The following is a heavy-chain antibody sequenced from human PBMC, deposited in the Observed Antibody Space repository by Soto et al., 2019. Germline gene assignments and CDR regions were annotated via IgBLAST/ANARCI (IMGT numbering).Heavy chain of an antibody. J-gene: IGHJ5*02. CDR3: AGEGCSGGSCYWFDP. V-gene: IGHV4-34*01. Sequence: PSETLSLTCAVYGGSFSDYFWSWVRQPPGKGLEWIGEISHSGSTTYNPSLKSRVTISVDTSKNQFSLKLSSVTAADTAVYYCAGEGCSGGSCYWFDPWGQGTLVTVSS. D-gene: IGHD2-15*01. CDR1: GGSFSDYF. CDR2: ISHSGST.